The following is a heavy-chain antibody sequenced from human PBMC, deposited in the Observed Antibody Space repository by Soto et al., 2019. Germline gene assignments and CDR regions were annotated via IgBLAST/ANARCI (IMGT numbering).Heavy chain of an antibody. CDR2: ISGGGDTT. J-gene: IGHJ4*02. V-gene: IGHV3-23*01. Sequence: EVQLLESGGGLVQPGGSLRLSCAASGFTFNNYAMTCVRQAPGKGLEWVSAISGGGDTTSYADSVKGRFTVSRDGSKNTLDLQMSSLRAEDTALYYCAKGRGGSGSLTPRVDFWGQGTLVTVSS. CDR3: AKGRGGSGSLTPRVDF. CDR1: GFTFNNYA. D-gene: IGHD3-10*01.